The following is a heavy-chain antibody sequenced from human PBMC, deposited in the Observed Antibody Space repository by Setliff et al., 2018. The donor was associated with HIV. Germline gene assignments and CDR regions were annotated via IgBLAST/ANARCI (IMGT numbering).Heavy chain of an antibody. D-gene: IGHD3-3*02. Sequence: PSETLSLTCTVSGGSISGFYWSWIRQSPGNGLEWIGWIYDSGATKYNPSLKSRATISLETYKMQLSLKLNSVSAADTAVYYCARGHTYYHARTFYLNSSLDAFSIWGRGTMVTVSS. J-gene: IGHJ3*02. V-gene: IGHV4-59*08. CDR2: IYDSGAT. CDR1: GGSISGFY. CDR3: ARGHTYYHARTFYLNSSLDAFSI.